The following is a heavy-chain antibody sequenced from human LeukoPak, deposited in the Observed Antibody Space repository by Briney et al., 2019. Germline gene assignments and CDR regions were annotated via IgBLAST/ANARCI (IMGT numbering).Heavy chain of an antibody. J-gene: IGHJ4*02. CDR1: GFTFSSYA. Sequence: GRSLRLSCAASGFTFSSYAMHWVRQAPGKGLEWVAVISYDGSNKYYADSVKGRFTISRDNSKNTLYLQMNSLRAEDTAVYYRARAIAVVRGYFDYWGQGTLVTVSS. D-gene: IGHD6-19*01. V-gene: IGHV3-30*04. CDR2: ISYDGSNK. CDR3: ARAIAVVRGYFDY.